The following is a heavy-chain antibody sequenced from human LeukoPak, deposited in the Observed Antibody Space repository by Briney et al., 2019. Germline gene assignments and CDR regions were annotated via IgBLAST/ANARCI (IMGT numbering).Heavy chain of an antibody. Sequence: GGSLRLSCAASGFTFSTYATSWVRQAPGKGLEWVSAITSGGDSTYYADSVKGRFTISRDNSKNTLYLQMNSLRAEDTAVYCCANPVSTVVVIAATGDDVFDLWGQGTMVTVSS. CDR2: ITSGGDST. D-gene: IGHD2-15*01. CDR1: GFTFSTYA. V-gene: IGHV3-23*01. J-gene: IGHJ3*01. CDR3: ANPVSTVVVIAATGDDVFDL.